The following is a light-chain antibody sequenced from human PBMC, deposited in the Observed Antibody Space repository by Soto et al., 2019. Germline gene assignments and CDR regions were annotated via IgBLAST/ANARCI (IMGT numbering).Light chain of an antibody. J-gene: IGLJ2*01. Sequence: QSVLTQPPSASGTPGQRVTISCSGSSSNLGRNPVDWYQQLPGTAPKLLIYSNNQRPSGVPDRFSGSKSGTSASLAISGLQPEDEADYYCSAWDPSLMGVVFGGGTKLTVL. CDR1: SSNLGRNP. CDR3: SAWDPSLMGVV. CDR2: SNN. V-gene: IGLV1-44*01.